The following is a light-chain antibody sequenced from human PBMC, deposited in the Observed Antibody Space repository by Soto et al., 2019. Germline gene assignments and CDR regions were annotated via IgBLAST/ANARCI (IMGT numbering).Light chain of an antibody. CDR1: QGISNF. V-gene: IGKV1-27*01. J-gene: IGKJ4*01. CDR3: QKYNSAPSLT. Sequence: DIQMTQSPSSLSASVGDRDTITCRASQGISNFLAWYQQRPGKVPKVLIYAASTLQSGVPSRFSGSGSGTDFTLTISSLQPEDVATYYCQKYNSAPSLTFGGGTKVEIK. CDR2: AAS.